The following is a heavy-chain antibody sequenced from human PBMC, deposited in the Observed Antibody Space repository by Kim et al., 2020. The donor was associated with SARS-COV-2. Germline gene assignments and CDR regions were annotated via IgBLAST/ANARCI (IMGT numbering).Heavy chain of an antibody. V-gene: IGHV1-18*01. Sequence: ASVKVSCKASGYTFTDYGISWVRQAPGQGLEWMGWISSYNGNTNYAQKLQGRVTMTKDTSTSTAYMELRSLRSDDTAVYYCARSVADTVTTNLGGMDVWGQGTTVTVSS. D-gene: IGHD4-17*01. J-gene: IGHJ6*02. CDR2: ISSYNGNT. CDR3: ARSVADTVTTNLGGMDV. CDR1: GYTFTDYG.